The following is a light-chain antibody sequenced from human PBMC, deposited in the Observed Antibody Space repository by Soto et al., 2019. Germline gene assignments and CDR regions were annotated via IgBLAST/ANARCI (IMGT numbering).Light chain of an antibody. CDR2: DVS. CDR1: SSDVGGYNY. CDR3: CSYAGSYTYV. V-gene: IGLV2-11*01. Sequence: QSALTQPRSVSGSPGQSVAISCTGTSSDVGGYNYVSWYQQYPGKAPKLMIYDVSKRPSGVPDRFSGSKSGNTASLTLSGLQAEAEADYYCCSYAGSYTYVFGTGTKVTVL. J-gene: IGLJ1*01.